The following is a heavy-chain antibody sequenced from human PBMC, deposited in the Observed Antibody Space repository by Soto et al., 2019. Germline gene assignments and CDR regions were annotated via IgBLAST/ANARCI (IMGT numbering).Heavy chain of an antibody. J-gene: IGHJ5*02. CDR2: IIPIFGTA. CDR3: AREGAAADVGWFDP. D-gene: IGHD6-13*01. V-gene: IGHV1-69*13. CDR1: GGTFSSYA. Sequence: SVKVSCKASGGTFSSYAISWVRQAPGQGLEWMGGIIPIFGTANYAQKFQGRVTITADESTSTAYMELSSLGSEDTAVYYCAREGAAADVGWFDPWGQGTLATVAS.